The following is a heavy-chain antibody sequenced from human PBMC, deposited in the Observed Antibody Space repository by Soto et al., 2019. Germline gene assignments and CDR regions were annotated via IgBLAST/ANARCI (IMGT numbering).Heavy chain of an antibody. Sequence: QVQLEQSGPGLVKPSQTLSLTCKISGGSISSVNHYWSWTRQSPGEGLEWIGYIFDSGTTHYNPSLKGRVTISGVTSQSQVSLTIHSVTVADTAVYYCAREVSWIGGFAFWGQGTLVTVSS. CDR1: GGSISSVNHY. CDR3: AREVSWIGGFAF. V-gene: IGHV4-31*02. CDR2: IFDSGTT. J-gene: IGHJ1*01. D-gene: IGHD2-15*01.